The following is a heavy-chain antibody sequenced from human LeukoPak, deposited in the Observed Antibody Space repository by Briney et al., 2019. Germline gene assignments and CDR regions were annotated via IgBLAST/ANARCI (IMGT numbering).Heavy chain of an antibody. CDR2: IYYSGST. Sequence: SQTLSLTCTVSGGSISSGDYYWSWIRQPPGKGLEWIGYIYYSGSTNYNPSLKSRVTISVDTSKNQFSLKLSSVTAADTAVYYCASLYYDYVWGSYRYSDYWGQGTLVTVSS. D-gene: IGHD3-16*02. CDR1: GGSISSGDYY. J-gene: IGHJ4*02. V-gene: IGHV4-61*08. CDR3: ASLYYDYVWGSYRYSDY.